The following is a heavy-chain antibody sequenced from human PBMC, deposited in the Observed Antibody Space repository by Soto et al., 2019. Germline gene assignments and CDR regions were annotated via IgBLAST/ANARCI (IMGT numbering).Heavy chain of an antibody. CDR3: ARGLLLWFGELSRRGGYYYYMDV. CDR2: ISAYNGNT. D-gene: IGHD3-10*01. V-gene: IGHV1-18*01. Sequence: ASVKVSCKASGYTFTSYGISWVRQAPGQGLEWMGWISAYNGNTNYAQKLQGRVTMTTDTSTSTAYMELRSLRSDDTAVYYCARGLLLWFGELSRRGGYYYYMDVWGKGTTVTVSS. CDR1: GYTFTSYG. J-gene: IGHJ6*03.